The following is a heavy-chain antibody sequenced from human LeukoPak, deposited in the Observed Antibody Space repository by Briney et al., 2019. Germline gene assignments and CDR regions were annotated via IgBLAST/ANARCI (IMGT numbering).Heavy chain of an antibody. D-gene: IGHD2-15*01. Sequence: PSQTLSLTCTVSGGSISSGDYYWSWIRQPPGKGLEWIGYIYYSGSTYYNPSLKSRVTISVDTSKNQFSLKLSSVTAADTAVYYCARGIPPDCIGGSCYDHWFDPWGQGTLVTVSS. CDR2: IYYSGST. CDR3: ARGIPPDCIGGSCYDHWFDP. CDR1: GGSISSGDYY. J-gene: IGHJ5*02. V-gene: IGHV4-30-4*01.